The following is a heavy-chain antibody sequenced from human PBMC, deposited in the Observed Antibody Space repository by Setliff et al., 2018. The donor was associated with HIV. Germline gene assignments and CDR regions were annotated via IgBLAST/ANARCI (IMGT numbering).Heavy chain of an antibody. J-gene: IGHJ3*02. CDR1: GFSFRSYA. D-gene: IGHD1-1*01. CDR2: ISGSGDIT. CDR3: ATDTRFEPEDGYAFDI. V-gene: IGHV3-23*01. Sequence: GGSLRLSCAASGFSFRSYAVSWVRQAPGKGLEWVSVISGSGDITYYRESVKGRFTISRDNAKNSLYLQMNSLRVEDTAVYYCATDTRFEPEDGYAFDIWGQGTMVTVSS.